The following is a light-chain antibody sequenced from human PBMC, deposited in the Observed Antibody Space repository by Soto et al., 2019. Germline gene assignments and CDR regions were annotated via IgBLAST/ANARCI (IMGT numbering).Light chain of an antibody. CDR2: DAS. Sequence: EIVLTQSPGTLSLSPGERATLSCRASQSVSSNYLAWYQQKPGQAPSLLIYDASSRATGIPDRFRGSGSGTDFTLTISRLEPEDFAMYYCQQYGTSAPITFGQGTRLEIE. CDR1: QSVSSNY. CDR3: QQYGTSAPIT. V-gene: IGKV3-20*01. J-gene: IGKJ5*01.